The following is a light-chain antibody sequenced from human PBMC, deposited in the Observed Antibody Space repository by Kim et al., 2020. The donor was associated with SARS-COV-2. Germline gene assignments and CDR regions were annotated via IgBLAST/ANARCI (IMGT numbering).Light chain of an antibody. V-gene: IGLV4-69*01. CDR2: LNSDGTH. CDR3: QTWGTGMV. CDR1: SGHSSYG. J-gene: IGLJ3*02. Sequence: QLVLTQSPSASASLGASVKLTCTLSSGHSSYGIAWHQQQPERGPRYLMKLNSDGTHSKGDGIPDRFSGSTSGAERYLTISSLQSEDEADYYCQTWGTGMVFGGGTQLTVL.